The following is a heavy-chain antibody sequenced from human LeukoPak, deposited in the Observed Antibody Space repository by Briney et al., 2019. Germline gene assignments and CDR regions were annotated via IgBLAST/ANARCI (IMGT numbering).Heavy chain of an antibody. CDR2: INHSGST. J-gene: IGHJ4*02. CDR3: ARATDNFDY. Sequence: KPSETLSLTCAVYGGSFSGYYRSWIRQPPGKGLEWIGEINHSGSTNYNPSLKSRVTISVDTSKNQFSLKLSSVTAADTAVYYCARATDNFDYWGQGTLVTVSS. D-gene: IGHD4-17*01. V-gene: IGHV4-34*01. CDR1: GGSFSGYY.